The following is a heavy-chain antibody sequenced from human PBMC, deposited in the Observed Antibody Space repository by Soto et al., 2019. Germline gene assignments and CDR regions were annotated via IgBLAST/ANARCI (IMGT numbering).Heavy chain of an antibody. Sequence: QVQLQESGPGLVKSSGTLSLACTVSGDSIRTSNWWSWVRQTPGKGLEWIGEIDSSGTTNFNPSLKTRASISVAESRNQFSLTLTSVTAADTAVYFCARAPGVVVGTSILSSWFDPWGQGTLVIVSS. V-gene: IGHV4-4*02. D-gene: IGHD2-21*02. CDR1: GDSIRTSNW. CDR3: ARAPGVVVGTSILSSWFDP. J-gene: IGHJ5*02. CDR2: IDSSGTT.